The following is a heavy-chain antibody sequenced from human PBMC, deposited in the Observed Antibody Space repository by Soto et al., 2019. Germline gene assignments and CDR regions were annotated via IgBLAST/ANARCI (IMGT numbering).Heavy chain of an antibody. V-gene: IGHV4-30-4*01. Sequence: PSETLSLTCTVSGGSISSGDYYWSWIRQPPGKGLEWIGYIYYSGSTYYNPSLKSRVTISVDTSKNQFSLKLSSVTAADTAVYYCAGWGSKYYFDYWGQGTLVTVSS. CDR3: AGWGSKYYFDY. CDR1: GGSISSGDYY. CDR2: IYYSGST. D-gene: IGHD3-16*01. J-gene: IGHJ4*02.